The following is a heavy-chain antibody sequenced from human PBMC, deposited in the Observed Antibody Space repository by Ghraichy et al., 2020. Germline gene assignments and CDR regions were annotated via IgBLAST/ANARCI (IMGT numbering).Heavy chain of an antibody. CDR3: AKDFGIQLLLSMSGPPFDY. J-gene: IGHJ4*02. V-gene: IGHV3-23*01. CDR1: GFTFSSYA. D-gene: IGHD5-18*01. CDR2: ISGSGGST. Sequence: GSLRLSCAASGFTFSSYAMSWVRQAPGKGLEWVSAISGSGGSTYYADSVKGRFTISRDNSKNTLYLQMNSLRAEDTAVYYCAKDFGIQLLLSMSGPPFDYWGQGTLVTVSS.